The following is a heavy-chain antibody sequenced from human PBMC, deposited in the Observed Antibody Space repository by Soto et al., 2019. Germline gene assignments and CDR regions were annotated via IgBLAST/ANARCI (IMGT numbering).Heavy chain of an antibody. J-gene: IGHJ6*02. CDR1: GFTFSSYW. D-gene: IGHD2-2*01. Sequence: EVQLVESGGGLFQPGGSLRLSCAASGFTFSSYWMSWVRQAPGKGLEWVANIKQDGSEKYYVDSVKGRFTISRDNAKNSLYLQMNSMRAEDTAVYYCARDRCSSTSCFRDYYYGMDVWGQGTTFTVSS. CDR2: IKQDGSEK. CDR3: ARDRCSSTSCFRDYYYGMDV. V-gene: IGHV3-7*05.